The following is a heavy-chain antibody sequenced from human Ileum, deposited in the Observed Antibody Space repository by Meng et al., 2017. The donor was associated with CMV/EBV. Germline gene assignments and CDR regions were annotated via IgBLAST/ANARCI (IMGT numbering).Heavy chain of an antibody. CDR2: INSDANTI. D-gene: IGHD1-26*01. J-gene: IGHJ4*02. V-gene: IGHV3-74*01. CDR3: ARAGSYRHDY. Sequence: EVKLVESGGGLVRPGGSLRLSCEASGFTFSNYWMHWVRQAPGQGLLWVSRINSDANTIDYADSVKGRFTISRDNAKNTLYLQMNSLRAEDTAVYYCARAGSYRHDYWGQGTLVTVSS. CDR1: GFTFSNYW.